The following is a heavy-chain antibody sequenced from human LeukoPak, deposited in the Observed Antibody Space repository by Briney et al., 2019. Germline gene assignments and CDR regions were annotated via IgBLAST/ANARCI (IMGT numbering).Heavy chain of an antibody. V-gene: IGHV3-74*01. J-gene: IGHJ4*02. D-gene: IGHD6-6*01. CDR3: ARVGREYSSSSPPDY. CDR2: IDSGGSNT. Sequence: PGGSLRLSCVVSGFTFSTYWMHWVRHGPGKGLVWVSRIDSGGSNTLYADSVRGRFTISRDNAENTLYLQMNSLRVEDTAMYYCARVGREYSSSSPPDYWGQGTLVTVSS. CDR1: GFTFSTYW.